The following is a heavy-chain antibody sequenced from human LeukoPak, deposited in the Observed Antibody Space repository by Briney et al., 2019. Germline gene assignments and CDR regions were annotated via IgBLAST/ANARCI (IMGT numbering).Heavy chain of an antibody. J-gene: IGHJ4*01. D-gene: IGHD2-21*02. CDR3: TRDSADINCGADCYSY. V-gene: IGHV3-53*01. CDR1: GFTVSSNY. Sequence: GGSLRLSCAASGFTVSSNYMTWVRQPPGKGLEWVSLIYSGDRTFYADSVKGRFTISRDNSKNMVYLQMSSLRAEDTAVYYCTRDSADINCGADCYSYWGHGTQLTVSS. CDR2: IYSGDRT.